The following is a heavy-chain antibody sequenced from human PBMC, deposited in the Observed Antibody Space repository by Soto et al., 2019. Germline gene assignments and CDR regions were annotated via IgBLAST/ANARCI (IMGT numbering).Heavy chain of an antibody. Sequence: QVQLVQSGAEVKEPGASVKVSCKASGYTFTSYYMHWVRQAPGQGLEWMAIINPSDGTAAYSQKFQGRVTMTRDTSTNTVYLDLSSLTSEDTAVFYCARCKPRATDRPNYFDSGGQGPLLTVSS. CDR2: INPSDGTA. V-gene: IGHV1-46*01. CDR1: GYTFTSYY. D-gene: IGHD3-22*01. J-gene: IGHJ4*02. CDR3: ARCKPRATDRPNYFDS.